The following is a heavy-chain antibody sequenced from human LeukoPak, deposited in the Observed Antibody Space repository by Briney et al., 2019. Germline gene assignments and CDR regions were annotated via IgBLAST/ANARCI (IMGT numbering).Heavy chain of an antibody. Sequence: SVKVSCKASGYTFTSYGISWVRQAPGQGLEWMGGIIPIFGTANYAQKFQGRVTITADESTSTAYMELSSLRSEDTAVYYCARAGIAAAGTLDYWGQGSLVTVSS. CDR2: IIPIFGTA. CDR1: GYTFTSYG. J-gene: IGHJ4*02. CDR3: ARAGIAAAGTLDY. D-gene: IGHD6-13*01. V-gene: IGHV1-69*13.